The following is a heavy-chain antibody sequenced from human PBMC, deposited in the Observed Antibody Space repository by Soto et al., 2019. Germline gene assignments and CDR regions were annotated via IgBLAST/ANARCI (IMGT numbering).Heavy chain of an antibody. J-gene: IGHJ4*02. D-gene: IGHD3-22*01. Sequence: ASETLSLTCTVSGGSISSGDYYWIWIRQPPGKGLEWIGYIYYSGSTYYNPSLKSRVTISVDTSKNQFSLKLSSVTAADTAVYYCARDSSLNYYDSSGPFDYWGQGTLVTVSS. V-gene: IGHV4-30-4*01. CDR3: ARDSSLNYYDSSGPFDY. CDR1: GGSISSGDYY. CDR2: IYYSGST.